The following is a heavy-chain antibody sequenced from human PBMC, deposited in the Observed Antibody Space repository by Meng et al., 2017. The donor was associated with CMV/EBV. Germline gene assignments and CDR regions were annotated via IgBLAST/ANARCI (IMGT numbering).Heavy chain of an antibody. Sequence: VQLLECLRGLVPPSQSLSPTRTGSGGASISYIRSWMRQPAWKRLEWMGRIDTSWSTHYNPSLKSRVTMSVDTSKNQFSLKLSSVTAADTAVYYCARGGLYYYDSSGHFDYWGQGTLVTVSS. CDR3: ARGGLYYYDSSGHFDY. CDR1: GGASISYI. V-gene: IGHV4-4*07. CDR2: IDTSWST. J-gene: IGHJ4*02. D-gene: IGHD3-22*01.